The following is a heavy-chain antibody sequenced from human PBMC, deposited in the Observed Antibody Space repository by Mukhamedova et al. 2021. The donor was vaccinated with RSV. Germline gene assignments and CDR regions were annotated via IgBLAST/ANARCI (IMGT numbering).Heavy chain of an antibody. Sequence: GMSWVRQAPGKGLEWVSGINWNGGSTGYADSVKGRFTISRDNAKNSLYLQMNSLRAEDTALYYCASSRGSSSWKDYFAYRGQGT. D-gene: IGHD6-13*01. V-gene: IGHV3-20*03. J-gene: IGHJ4*02. CDR2: INWNGGST. CDR1: G. CDR3: ASSRGSSSWKDYFAY.